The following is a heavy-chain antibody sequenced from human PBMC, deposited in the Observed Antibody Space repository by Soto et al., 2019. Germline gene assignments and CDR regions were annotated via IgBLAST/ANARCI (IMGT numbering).Heavy chain of an antibody. Sequence: EVQLLESGGGLIQPGGSLRLSCAASGLTFSSYAMSWVRQAPGKGLEWVSAISSSGGSTYYADSVKGRSTISRHNSKIALQLPMIATRPEDPAVYYCVKDQLYITGVIHNWFVPVGQGILVTASS. CDR2: ISSSGGST. V-gene: IGHV3-23*01. D-gene: IGHD2-8*02. CDR1: GLTFSSYA. CDR3: VKDQLYITGVIHNWFVP. J-gene: IGHJ5*02.